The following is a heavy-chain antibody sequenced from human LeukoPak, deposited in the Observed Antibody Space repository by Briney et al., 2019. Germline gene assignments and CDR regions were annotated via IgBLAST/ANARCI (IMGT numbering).Heavy chain of an antibody. CDR1: GFTFSSFA. Sequence: GGSLRLSCVPSGFTFSSFAMTWVRQAPGKGLEWVSSISGSGGTTYYADSIKGRFTISRDSSKNMLYLQMNGLRAEDMAVYYCAKSPYFYNSGRYVDVWGKGTTVTVSS. CDR3: AKSPYFYNSGRYVDV. CDR2: ISGSGGTT. V-gene: IGHV3-23*01. J-gene: IGHJ6*03. D-gene: IGHD3-10*01.